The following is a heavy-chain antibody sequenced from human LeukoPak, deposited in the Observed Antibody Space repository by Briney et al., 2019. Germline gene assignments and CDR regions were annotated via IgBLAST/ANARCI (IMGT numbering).Heavy chain of an antibody. V-gene: IGHV1-69*01. Sequence: ASVKVSCKASGGTFSRYAINWVRQAPGQGLEWMGGIIPIFGTANYAQKFQGRVTITADESTSTAYMELSSLRSEDTAVYYCARSRGRCYSCGDYWGQGTLVTVSS. CDR2: IIPIFGTA. CDR1: GGTFSRYA. D-gene: IGHD2-15*01. J-gene: IGHJ4*02. CDR3: ARSRGRCYSCGDY.